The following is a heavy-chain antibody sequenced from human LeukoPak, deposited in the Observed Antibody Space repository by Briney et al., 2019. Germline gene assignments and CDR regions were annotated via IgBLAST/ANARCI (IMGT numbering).Heavy chain of an antibody. CDR2: IYHSGST. V-gene: IGHV4-30-2*01. CDR1: GGSISSGGYY. D-gene: IGHD5-18*01. Sequence: SETLSLTCTVSGGSISSGGYYWSWIRQPPGKGLEWLGYIYHSGSTYYNPSLKSRVTISVDRSKNQFSLKLSSVTAADTAVYSCARAGYSYALDYWGQGTLVTVSS. CDR3: ARAGYSYALDY. J-gene: IGHJ4*02.